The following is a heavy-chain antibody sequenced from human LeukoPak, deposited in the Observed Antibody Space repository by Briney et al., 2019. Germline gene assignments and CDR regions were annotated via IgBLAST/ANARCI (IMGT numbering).Heavy chain of an antibody. Sequence: PGGSLRLSCAASGFTFSSYAMSWVRQAPGKGLEWVPAISGSGGSTYYADSVKGRFTISRDNSKNTLYLQMNSLRAEDTAVYYCARDKVTIFGVVPYYGMDVWGQGTTVTVSS. CDR2: ISGSGGST. D-gene: IGHD3-3*01. CDR1: GFTFSSYA. J-gene: IGHJ6*02. V-gene: IGHV3-23*01. CDR3: ARDKVTIFGVVPYYGMDV.